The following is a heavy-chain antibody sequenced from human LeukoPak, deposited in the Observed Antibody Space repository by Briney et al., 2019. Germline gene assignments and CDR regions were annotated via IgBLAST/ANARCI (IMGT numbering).Heavy chain of an antibody. CDR3: ASESDYDILTGYLGGYYFDY. Sequence: PGGSLRLSCAASGFTFSSYSMNWVRQAPGKGLEWVSSISSSSSYIYYADSVKGRFTISRDNAKNSLYLQMNSLRAEDTAVYYCASESDYDILTGYLGGYYFDYWGQGTLVTVSS. CDR2: ISSSSSYI. D-gene: IGHD3-9*01. CDR1: GFTFSSYS. V-gene: IGHV3-21*01. J-gene: IGHJ4*02.